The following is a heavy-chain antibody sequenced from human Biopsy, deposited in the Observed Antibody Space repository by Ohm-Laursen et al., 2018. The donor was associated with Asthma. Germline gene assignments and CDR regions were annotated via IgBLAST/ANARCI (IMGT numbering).Heavy chain of an antibody. D-gene: IGHD3-16*01. Sequence: SLRLSCAASGFTFGGYAMSWARQAPGKGLEWVSTISPDGRSAHGPDSFRGRFTISRDNVRNRLHLQMSSLRPDDSAAYHCAKDRFDNSVTSKYYYYGIDVWGQGTTVTVSS. V-gene: IGHV3-23*01. CDR2: ISPDGRSA. CDR1: GFTFGGYA. CDR3: AKDRFDNSVTSKYYYYGIDV. J-gene: IGHJ6*02.